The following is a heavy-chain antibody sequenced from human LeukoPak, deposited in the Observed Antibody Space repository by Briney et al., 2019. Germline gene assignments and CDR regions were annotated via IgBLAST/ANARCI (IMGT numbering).Heavy chain of an antibody. CDR1: GFTFSSYE. Sequence: PPGGSLRLSCAASGFTFSSYEMNWVRQAPGKGLEWVSYISGTGSTRYYADSVKGRFTISRDNAQNALYLQMNSLRAEDTAVYFCARDKNNRILMPRVDAFDFWGQGTMVTVSS. D-gene: IGHD1-14*01. J-gene: IGHJ3*01. CDR3: ARDKNNRILMPRVDAFDF. V-gene: IGHV3-48*03. CDR2: ISGTGSTR.